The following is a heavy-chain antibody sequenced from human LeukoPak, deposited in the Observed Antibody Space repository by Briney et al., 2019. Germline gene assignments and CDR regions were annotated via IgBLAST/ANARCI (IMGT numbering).Heavy chain of an antibody. J-gene: IGHJ3*02. V-gene: IGHV1-69*05. CDR2: IIPIFDTP. D-gene: IGHD1-1*01. CDR3: ARDIPGYDAFDI. Sequence: SVKVSCKASGGTFNNYAISWVRQAPGRGLEWMGGIIPIFDTPNYAQKFQGRVTITTDESTSTAYMELSSLRSEDTAVYYCARDIPGYDAFDIWGQGTVVTVSS. CDR1: GGTFNNYA.